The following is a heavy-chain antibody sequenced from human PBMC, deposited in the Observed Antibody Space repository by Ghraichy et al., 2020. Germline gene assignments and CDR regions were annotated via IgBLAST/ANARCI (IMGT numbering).Heavy chain of an antibody. V-gene: IGHV1-8*01. Sequence: ASVKVSCKASGYSFTSYDINWVRQATGQGLEWMGWMNANNGNTEYAQKFQGRVTMTRSTSISTAYMELSSLRYEDTAVYYCVRGRGGTSWTEMCDPWGQGTLVTVSS. J-gene: IGHJ5*02. CDR3: VRGRGGTSWTEMCDP. CDR1: GYSFTSYD. CDR2: MNANNGNT. D-gene: IGHD2-2*01.